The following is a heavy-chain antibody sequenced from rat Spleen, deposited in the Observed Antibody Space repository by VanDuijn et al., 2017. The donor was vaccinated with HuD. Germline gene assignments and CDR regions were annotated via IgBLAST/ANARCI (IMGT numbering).Heavy chain of an antibody. CDR2: ISTGGGTT. V-gene: IGHV5-27*01. D-gene: IGHD3-8*01. Sequence: EVQLVESGGGLVQPGRSLKLSCAVSGFTFSHYYMAWVRQAPTKGLEWVAYISTGGGTTYYRDSVKGRFTISRDNANSTLYLQMDSLRSEDTATYYCTTDLANNPVASWGQGTLVTVSS. CDR1: GFTFSHYY. CDR3: TTDLANNPVAS. J-gene: IGHJ3*01.